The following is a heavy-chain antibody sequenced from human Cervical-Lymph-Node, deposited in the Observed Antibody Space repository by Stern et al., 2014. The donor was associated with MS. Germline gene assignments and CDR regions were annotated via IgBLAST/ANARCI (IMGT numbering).Heavy chain of an antibody. CDR1: GYNFINYW. D-gene: IGHD2-21*01. Sequence: VQLVQSGAELKKPGGSLKISCKTSGYNFINYWVAWVRQVSGKGLEWIGIIYPGDSDIRYSPSFQGHVTMSVDKSNTTAYLQWKSLKASDTAVYYCARWSVACDYWGQGALITVSS. CDR3: ARWSVACDY. J-gene: IGHJ4*02. V-gene: IGHV5-51*03. CDR2: IYPGDSDI.